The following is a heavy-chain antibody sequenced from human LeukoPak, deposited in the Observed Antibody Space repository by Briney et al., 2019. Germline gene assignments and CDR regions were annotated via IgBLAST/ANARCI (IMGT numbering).Heavy chain of an antibody. D-gene: IGHD2-15*01. CDR3: ARDRGYCSGGSCYRYSDY. V-gene: IGHV3-48*02. CDR2: IDTRSTTI. J-gene: IGHJ4*02. CDR1: GFTFSNAW. Sequence: GGSLRLSCAASGFTFSNAWMSWVRQAPGRGLEWVSFIDTRSTTIYYADSVRGRFTISRDSAKNSLYLQMNSLRDEDTAVYYCARDRGYCSGGSCYRYSDYWGQGTLVTVSS.